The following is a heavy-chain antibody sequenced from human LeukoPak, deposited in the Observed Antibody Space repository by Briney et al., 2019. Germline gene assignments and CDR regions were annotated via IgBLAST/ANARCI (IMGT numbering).Heavy chain of an antibody. CDR2: ISYDGSNK. CDR1: GFTFSTYA. Sequence: GRSLRLSCAASGFTFSTYAMHWVRQAPGKGLEWVAVISYDGSNKYYADSVKGRFTISRDNSKNTLYLQMNSLRAEDTAVYYCARDHASSGWYETVDYWGQGTLVTVSS. V-gene: IGHV3-30-3*01. D-gene: IGHD6-19*01. J-gene: IGHJ4*02. CDR3: ARDHASSGWYETVDY.